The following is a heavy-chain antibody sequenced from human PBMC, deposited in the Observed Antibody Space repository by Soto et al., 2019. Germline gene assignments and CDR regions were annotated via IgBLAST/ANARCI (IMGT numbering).Heavy chain of an antibody. CDR3: VRMNADSDYYYYAMDV. J-gene: IGHJ6*02. V-gene: IGHV2-26*01. CDR1: GCSLTTGRIG. CDR2: IFSDAER. D-gene: IGHD2-21*02. Sequence: QVTLRASGPVLLKPTVKVTLTFNVSGCSLTTGRIGVSWIRQPPRNALEWLAHIFSDAERSYSTFLQGRLTSSTEGSGSQVVLTMTNMGPVHTGTYFCVRMNADSDYYYYAMDVWCQGTPVTVSS.